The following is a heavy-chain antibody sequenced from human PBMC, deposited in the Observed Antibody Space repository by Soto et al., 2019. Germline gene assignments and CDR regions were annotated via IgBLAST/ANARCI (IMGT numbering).Heavy chain of an antibody. Sequence: GSSVQVCCKASGYTFTSYGIHWVRQAPGQRLEWTGWINAGNGNTKYSEKFQGRVTITRDTSASTDYLELSSLRSEDTAVYYCARDPNESRADDHHHYYGLAGWGQGTNVIVYS. D-gene: IGHD3-22*01. J-gene: IGHJ6*02. CDR3: ARDPNESRADDHHHYYGLAG. CDR2: INAGNGNT. V-gene: IGHV1-3*01. CDR1: GYTFTSYG.